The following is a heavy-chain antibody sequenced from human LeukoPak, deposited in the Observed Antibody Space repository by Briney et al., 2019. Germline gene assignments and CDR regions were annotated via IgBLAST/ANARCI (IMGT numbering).Heavy chain of an antibody. CDR2: IYYSGST. V-gene: IGHV4-61*05. J-gene: IGHJ5*02. CDR1: GVSTSSTRYY. D-gene: IGHD3-22*01. CDR3: ARDSSGYYHWFDP. Sequence: SETLSLTCTVSGVSTSSTRYYWGWIRQPPGKGLEWIGYIYYSGSTNYNPSLKSRVTISVDTSKKQFSLKLSSVTAADTAVYYCARDSSGYYHWFDPWGQGTLVTVSS.